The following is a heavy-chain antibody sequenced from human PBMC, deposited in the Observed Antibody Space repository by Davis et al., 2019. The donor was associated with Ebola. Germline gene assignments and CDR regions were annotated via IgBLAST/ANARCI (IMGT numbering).Heavy chain of an antibody. D-gene: IGHD2-2*02. CDR2: ITWNSDSI. CDR1: GFAFGHYA. CDR3: AKGRTIPLALDF. J-gene: IGHJ4*02. V-gene: IGHV3-9*01. Sequence: PGGSLRLSCAGSGFAFGHYAMHWVRQAPGKGLEWVSGITWNSDSIVYADSVKGRFTISRDNAKNSLYLQMNSLRGEDTAFYYCAKGRTIPLALDFWGRGTLVTVSS.